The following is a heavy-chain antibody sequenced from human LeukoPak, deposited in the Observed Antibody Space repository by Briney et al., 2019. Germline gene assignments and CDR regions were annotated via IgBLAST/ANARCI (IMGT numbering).Heavy chain of an antibody. CDR1: GGTFSSYA. CDR2: IIPIFGSA. Sequence: SVKVSCKASGGTFSSYAISWVRQAPGQGLEWVGGIIPIFGSANYAQKFQGRVTITTDESTTTAYMGLSSLRSEDTAVYYCARGASGYSYGTRFDSWGQGTLVTVSS. V-gene: IGHV1-69*05. CDR3: ARGASGYSYGTRFDS. J-gene: IGHJ4*02. D-gene: IGHD5-18*01.